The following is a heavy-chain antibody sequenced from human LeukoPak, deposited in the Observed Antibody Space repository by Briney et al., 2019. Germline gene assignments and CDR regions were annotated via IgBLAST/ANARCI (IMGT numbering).Heavy chain of an antibody. J-gene: IGHJ4*02. V-gene: IGHV3-48*04. Sequence: TGGSLRLSCAASGFTFSSYSMNWVRQAPGKGLEWVSYISGSSSIIYYADSMKGRFTISRDNAKNSLYLQMNSLRAEDTAVYYCAKKYSSSCDYGGQETLVTVPS. D-gene: IGHD6-13*01. CDR2: ISGSSSII. CDR3: AKKYSSSCDY. CDR1: GFTFSSYS.